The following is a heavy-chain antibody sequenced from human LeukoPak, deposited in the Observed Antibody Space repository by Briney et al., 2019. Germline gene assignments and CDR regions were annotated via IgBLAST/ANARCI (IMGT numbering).Heavy chain of an antibody. CDR1: GFTFSSYE. V-gene: IGHV3-48*03. CDR2: ISSSGSTI. D-gene: IGHD3-22*01. Sequence: GGSLRLSCAASGFTFSSYEMNWVRQAPGKGLEWVSYISSSGSTIYYADSVKGRFTISRDNAKNSLYLQMNSLRAEDTAVYYCARTYYYDSSGPTYCYGMDVWGQGTTVTVS. J-gene: IGHJ6*02. CDR3: ARTYYYDSSGPTYCYGMDV.